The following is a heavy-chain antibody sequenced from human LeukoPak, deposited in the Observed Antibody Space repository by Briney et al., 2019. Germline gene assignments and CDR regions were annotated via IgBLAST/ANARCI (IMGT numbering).Heavy chain of an antibody. CDR1: GFTFSSYG. V-gene: IGHV3-30*02. J-gene: IGHJ4*02. CDR3: AKDSSEWLYGGYFDY. CDR2: IRYDGSNK. D-gene: IGHD3-3*01. Sequence: GGSLRLSCAASGFTFSSYGTHWVRQAPGKGLEWVAFIRYDGSNKYYADSVKGRFTISRDNSKNTLYLQMNSLRAEDTAVYYCAKDSSEWLYGGYFDYWGQGTLVTVSS.